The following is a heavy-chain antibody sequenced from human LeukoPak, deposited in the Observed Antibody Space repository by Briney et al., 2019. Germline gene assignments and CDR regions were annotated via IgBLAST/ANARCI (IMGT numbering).Heavy chain of an antibody. Sequence: GGSLSLSCAASGFTFSTYAMLWVRQAPGKGLEWVVVISYDGSSKYYADSVKGRFTISRDNSKNTLYLQMNSLRAEHTAVYYCARDKGTSYLSYFDDWGQGTLVTVSS. CDR3: ARDKGTSYLSYFDD. CDR1: GFTFSTYA. V-gene: IGHV3-30*04. CDR2: ISYDGSSK. D-gene: IGHD6-6*01. J-gene: IGHJ4*02.